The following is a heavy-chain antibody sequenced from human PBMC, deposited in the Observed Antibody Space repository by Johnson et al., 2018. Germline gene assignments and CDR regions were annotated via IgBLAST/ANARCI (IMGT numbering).Heavy chain of an antibody. CDR3: ASRRPNYYYYYYMVV. Sequence: QVQLQQWGAGLLKPSETLSLTCAVYGGSFSGYYWSWIRQPPGKGLEWIGEINHSGSTNYNPSLKSRVTISVHTSKNQFSLRRSSVTAADTAVYYCASRRPNYYYYYYMVVWGKGTTVTVSS. J-gene: IGHJ6*03. D-gene: IGHD1-1*01. CDR2: INHSGST. V-gene: IGHV4-34*01. CDR1: GGSFSGYY.